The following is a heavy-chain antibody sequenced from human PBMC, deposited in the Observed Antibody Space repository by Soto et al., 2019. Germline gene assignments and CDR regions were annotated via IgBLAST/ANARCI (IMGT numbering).Heavy chain of an antibody. V-gene: IGHV3-74*01. J-gene: IGHJ3*02. CDR1: GFTFSTYW. Sequence: GGSLRLSCAASGFTFSTYWMHWVRQAPGKGLVWVSVINSDGSKTSYADSVKGRFTISRDDAKSTLYLQMNDLRAEDTALYYCAKTIHTSDAFDIWGQGAMVTVSS. CDR3: AKTIHTSDAFDI. CDR2: INSDGSKT.